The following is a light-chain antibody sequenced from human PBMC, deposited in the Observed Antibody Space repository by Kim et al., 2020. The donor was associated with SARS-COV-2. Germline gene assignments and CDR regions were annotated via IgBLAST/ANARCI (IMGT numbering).Light chain of an antibody. CDR3: QSYDSSLSGYV. CDR1: SSNIGAGHD. V-gene: IGLV1-40*01. J-gene: IGLJ1*01. Sequence: RVTISFTGRSSNIGAGHDVHWYQQLPGTAPKLLIYGNSNRPAGVPDRFSGSKSGTSASLAITVLQAEDGADYYCQSYDSSLSGYVFGTGTKVTVL. CDR2: GNS.